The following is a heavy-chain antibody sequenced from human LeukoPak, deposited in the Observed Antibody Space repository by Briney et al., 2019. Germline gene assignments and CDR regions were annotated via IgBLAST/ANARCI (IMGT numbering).Heavy chain of an antibody. V-gene: IGHV3-23*01. CDR3: AKDSTYYYGSGSFPHDY. J-gene: IGHJ4*02. CDR1: GFTFSSYA. D-gene: IGHD3-10*01. Sequence: GGSLSLSCAASGFTFSSYAVSWVRQAPGKGLEWVSAISGSGGSTYYADSVKGRFTISRDNSKNTLYLQMNSLRAEDTAVYYCAKDSTYYYGSGSFPHDYWGQGTLVTVSS. CDR2: ISGSGGST.